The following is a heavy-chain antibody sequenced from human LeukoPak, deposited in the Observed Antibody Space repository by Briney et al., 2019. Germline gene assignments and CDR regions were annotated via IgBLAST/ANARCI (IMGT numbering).Heavy chain of an antibody. Sequence: PEGSLRLSCAASGFTFSSYSMNWVRQAPGKGLEWVSSISSSSSYIYYADSVKGRFTISRDNAKNSLYLQMNSLRAEDTAVYYCARVAFTGTTHGSGWGQGTLVTVSS. CDR2: ISSSSSYI. D-gene: IGHD1-1*01. CDR3: ARVAFTGTTHGSG. J-gene: IGHJ4*02. CDR1: GFTFSSYS. V-gene: IGHV3-21*01.